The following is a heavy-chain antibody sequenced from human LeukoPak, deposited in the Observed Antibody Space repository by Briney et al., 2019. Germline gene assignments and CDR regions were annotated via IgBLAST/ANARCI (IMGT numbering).Heavy chain of an antibody. D-gene: IGHD6-13*01. V-gene: IGHV3-33*08. J-gene: IGHJ4*02. CDR2: IWYDGSNK. CDR1: GFTLSTYF. CDR3: ARDRAAADLDY. Sequence: GGSLRLSCAASGFTLSTYFIHWVRQAPGKGLEWVAVIWYDGSNKFYADSVKGRFTISRDNSKNTLYLQMNSLRAEDTAVYYCARDRAAADLDYWGQGTLVTVSS.